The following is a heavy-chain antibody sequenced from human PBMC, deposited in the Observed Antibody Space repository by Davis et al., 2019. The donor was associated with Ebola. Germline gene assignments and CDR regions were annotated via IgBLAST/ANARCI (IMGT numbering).Heavy chain of an antibody. D-gene: IGHD3-22*01. CDR2: IYYSGST. J-gene: IGHJ4*02. CDR3: ARGARGYYYDSSGYWDY. CDR1: GGSISSNY. Sequence: PGGSLRLSCTVSGGSISSNYWSWIRQPPAKGLEWIGYIYYSGSTNYNLSLKRRVTISVDTSKYQFSLKLSSVTAADTAVYYCARGARGYYYDSSGYWDYWGQGTLVTVSS. V-gene: IGHV4-59*01.